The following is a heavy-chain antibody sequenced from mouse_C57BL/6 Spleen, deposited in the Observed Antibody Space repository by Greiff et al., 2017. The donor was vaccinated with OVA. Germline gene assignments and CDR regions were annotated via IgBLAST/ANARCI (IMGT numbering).Heavy chain of an antibody. V-gene: IGHV1-59*01. CDR2: IDPSDSYT. CDR3: ARPYSNYGGFAY. J-gene: IGHJ3*01. Sequence: QVQLQQPGAELVRPGTSVKLFCKASGYTFTSYWMHWVKQRPGQGLEWIGVIDPSDSYTNYNQKFKGKATLTVDTSSSTAYMQLSSLTSEDSAVYYCARPYSNYGGFAYWGQGTLVTVSA. CDR1: GYTFTSYW. D-gene: IGHD2-5*01.